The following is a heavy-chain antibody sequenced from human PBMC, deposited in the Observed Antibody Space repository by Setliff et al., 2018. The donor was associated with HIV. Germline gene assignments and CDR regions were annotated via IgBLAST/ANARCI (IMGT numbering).Heavy chain of an antibody. CDR1: GYTFTSFA. CDR2: IIPILGTT. Sequence: SVKVSCKTSGYTFTSFAISWVRQAPGQGLEWMGGIIPILGTTKYAQKFQGRVTITADESTNTAYMELSSLRSEDTAVYYCARDSSGVLSLRYMDVWGKGTTVTVSS. D-gene: IGHD3-22*01. V-gene: IGHV1-69*13. CDR3: ARDSSGVLSLRYMDV. J-gene: IGHJ6*03.